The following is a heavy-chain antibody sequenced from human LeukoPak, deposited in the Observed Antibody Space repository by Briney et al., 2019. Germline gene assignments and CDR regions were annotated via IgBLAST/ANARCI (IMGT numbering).Heavy chain of an antibody. V-gene: IGHV4-4*09. Sequence: PSETLSLTCTVSGGSISSYYWSWIRQPPGKGLGWIGYIYTSGSTNYNPSLKSQVTISVDTSKNQFSLKLSSVTAADTAVYYCARRSFYYDSSGYYYLDAFDIWGQGTMVTVSS. J-gene: IGHJ3*02. CDR3: ARRSFYYDSSGYYYLDAFDI. CDR2: IYTSGST. D-gene: IGHD3-22*01. CDR1: GGSISSYY.